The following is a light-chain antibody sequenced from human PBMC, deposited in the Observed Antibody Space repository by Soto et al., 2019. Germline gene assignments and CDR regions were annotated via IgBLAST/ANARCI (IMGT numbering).Light chain of an antibody. CDR1: QGISDH. CDR3: ENYNSAPFT. Sequence: DIQMTQSPSFLSASVGDSVTITCRASQGISDHLASYQQRPGKVPNLLIYGASTLQSGVPSRFSGRGSGTDFTLTISALQPEDVATYYCENYNSAPFTFGPGTKVDLK. V-gene: IGKV1-27*01. J-gene: IGKJ3*01. CDR2: GAS.